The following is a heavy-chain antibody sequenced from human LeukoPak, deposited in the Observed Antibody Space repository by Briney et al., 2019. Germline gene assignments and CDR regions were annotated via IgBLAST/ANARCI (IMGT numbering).Heavy chain of an antibody. J-gene: IGHJ6*02. CDR1: GFTFSSYS. CDR2: ISSSSSYI. V-gene: IGHV3-21*04. D-gene: IGHD3-10*01. Sequence: GGSLRLSCAASGFTFSSYSMNWVRQAPGKGLEWVSSISSSSSYIYYADSVKGRFTISRDNAKNSLYLQMNSLRAEDTAVYYCAKLWFGEGDYYYYGMDVWGQGTTVTVSS. CDR3: AKLWFGEGDYYYYGMDV.